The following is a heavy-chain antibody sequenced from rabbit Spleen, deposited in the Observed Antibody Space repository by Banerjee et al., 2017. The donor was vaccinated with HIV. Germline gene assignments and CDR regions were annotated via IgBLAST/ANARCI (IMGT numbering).Heavy chain of an antibody. CDR1: GFSFNSGYD. D-gene: IGHD1-1*01. Sequence: QSLEESGGDLVKPGASLTLTCTASGFSFNSGYDMCWVRQAPGKGLEWIACIYAGISGNTYSAIWAKGRFTISKTSSTTVTLQMTRLTAADTATYFCARDTSTSFSTYGMDLWGPGTLVTVS. V-gene: IGHV1S40*01. J-gene: IGHJ6*01. CDR3: ARDTSTSFSTYGMDL. CDR2: IYAGISGNT.